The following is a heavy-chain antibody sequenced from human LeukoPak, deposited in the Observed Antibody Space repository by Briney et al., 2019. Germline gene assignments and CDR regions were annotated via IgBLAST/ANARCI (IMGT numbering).Heavy chain of an antibody. V-gene: IGHV3-74*01. D-gene: IGHD3-10*02. J-gene: IGHJ6*04. Sequence: PGGSLRLSCAASGFTFSSYWMHWVRQAPGKGLVWVSCINSDGSSTSYADSVKGRFTISRDNAKNSLYLQMNSLRAEDTAVYYCAELGITMIGGVWGKGTTVTISS. CDR2: INSDGSST. CDR3: AELGITMIGGV. CDR1: GFTFSSYW.